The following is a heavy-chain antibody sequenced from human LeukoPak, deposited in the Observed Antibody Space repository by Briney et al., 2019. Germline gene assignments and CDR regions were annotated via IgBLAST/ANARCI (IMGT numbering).Heavy chain of an antibody. Sequence: AGGSLRLSCAASGCTFSSYGMHRVRQAPGKGLEWVAVISDDGSKKYYADSVKGRFTISRDSSKNMVLLQMNSLRAEDTAVYYCARGVGSWTLDYWGQGTLVTVSS. CDR2: ISDDGSKK. J-gene: IGHJ4*02. CDR3: ARGVGSWTLDY. CDR1: GCTFSSYG. D-gene: IGHD6-13*01. V-gene: IGHV3-30*03.